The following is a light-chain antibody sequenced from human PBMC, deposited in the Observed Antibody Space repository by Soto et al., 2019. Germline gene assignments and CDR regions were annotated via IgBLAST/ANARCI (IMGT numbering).Light chain of an antibody. CDR1: QGISSY. CDR3: QQLNSYPYT. V-gene: IGKV1-9*01. Sequence: IQLAQPPSSLSASVGARVTITCRASQGISSYLAWYQQKPGKAPKLLIYAASTLQSGVPSRFSGSGSGTDFTLTISSLQPEDVAAYYCQQLNSYPYTFGQGTKLEIK. CDR2: AAS. J-gene: IGKJ2*01.